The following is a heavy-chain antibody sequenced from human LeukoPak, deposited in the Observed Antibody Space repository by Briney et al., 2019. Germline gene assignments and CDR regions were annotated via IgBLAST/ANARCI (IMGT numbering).Heavy chain of an antibody. CDR1: GGSISSYY. CDR3: ARDFHNYFDY. V-gene: IGHV4-59*01. D-gene: IGHD5-24*01. J-gene: IGHJ4*02. CDR2: ISYSGST. Sequence: SETLSLTCTVAGGSISSYYWSWIRQPPGKGLEWIGYISYSGSTNYNPSLKSRVTISVDTSKNQFSLKLSSVTAADTAVYYCARDFHNYFDYWGQGTLVTVSS.